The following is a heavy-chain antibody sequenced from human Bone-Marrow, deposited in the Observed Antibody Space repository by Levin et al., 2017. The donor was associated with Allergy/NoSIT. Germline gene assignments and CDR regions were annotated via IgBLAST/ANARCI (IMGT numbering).Heavy chain of an antibody. CDR1: GGSISSYY. Sequence: PSETLSLTCTVSGGSISSYYWSWIRQPPGKGLEWIGYIYYSGSTNYNPSLKSRVTKSVDTSKNQFSLKLSSVTAADTAVYYCARGGIAAHPFDYWGQGTLVTVSS. CDR3: ARGGIAAHPFDY. J-gene: IGHJ4*02. D-gene: IGHD6-13*01. V-gene: IGHV4-59*01. CDR2: IYYSGST.